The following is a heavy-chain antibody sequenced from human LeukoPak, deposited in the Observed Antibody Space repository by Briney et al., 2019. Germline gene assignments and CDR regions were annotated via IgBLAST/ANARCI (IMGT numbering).Heavy chain of an antibody. CDR3: AKDDARGTYWGNFDY. CDR1: GFTFSSYG. CDR2: IRYDGSNK. D-gene: IGHD1-26*01. J-gene: IGHJ4*02. V-gene: IGHV3-30*02. Sequence: GGSLRLSCAASGFTFSSYGMHWVRQAPGKGLEWVAFIRYDGSNKYYADSVKGRFTISRDNSKNTLYLQLRSLRAEDTAVYYCAKDDARGTYWGNFDYWGQGTLVTVPS.